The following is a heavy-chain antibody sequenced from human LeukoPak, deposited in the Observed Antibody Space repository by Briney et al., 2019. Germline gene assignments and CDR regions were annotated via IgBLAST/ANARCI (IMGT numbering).Heavy chain of an antibody. D-gene: IGHD2-21*02. CDR2: IRYDGSNK. CDR1: GFTFSSYG. V-gene: IGHV3-30*02. CDR3: AKDCGGDCSTFDFDY. Sequence: GGSLRLSCAASGFTFSSYGMHWVRQAPGKGPEWVAFIRYDGSNKYYADSVKGRFTISRDNSKNTLYLQMNSLRAEDTAVYYCAKDCGGDCSTFDFDYWGQGTLVTVSS. J-gene: IGHJ4*02.